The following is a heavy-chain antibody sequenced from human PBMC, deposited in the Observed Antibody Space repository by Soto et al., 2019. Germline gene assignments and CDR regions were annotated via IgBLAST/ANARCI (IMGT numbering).Heavy chain of an antibody. CDR2: INPSGDSR. J-gene: IGHJ6*02. D-gene: IGHD3-10*01. CDR3: ARDSGRYYYYGMDV. CDR1: GFSFSDYF. V-gene: IGHV1-46*01. Sequence: ASVKVSCKASGFSFSDYFMHWVRQAPGQGLEWMGIINPSGDSRNYAQKFQGRVTITRDTSTSTVYMDLSSLRSEDTAVYYCARDSGRYYYYGMDVWGQGTTVTVSS.